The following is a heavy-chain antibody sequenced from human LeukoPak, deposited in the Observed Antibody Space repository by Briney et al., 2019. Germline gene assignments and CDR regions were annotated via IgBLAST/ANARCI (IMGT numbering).Heavy chain of an antibody. V-gene: IGHV1-69*13. J-gene: IGHJ6*03. CDR1: GGTFSSYA. CDR3: ARSPDCSSTSCYSVGYYYYYMDV. Sequence: ASVKVSCKASGGTFSSYAISWVRQAPGQGLEWMGGIIPIFGTANYAQKFQGRVTSTADESTSTAYMELSSLRSEDTAVYYCARSPDCSSTSCYSVGYYYYYMDVWGKGTTVTVPS. CDR2: IIPIFGTA. D-gene: IGHD2-2*01.